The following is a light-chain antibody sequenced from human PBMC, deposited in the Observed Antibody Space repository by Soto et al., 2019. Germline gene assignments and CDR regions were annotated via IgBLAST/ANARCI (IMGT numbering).Light chain of an antibody. CDR3: QLSYSTLSWT. CDR2: GVS. Sequence: DIQMTQSPSSLSASVGDRVTITCRASQSISSFLNWYQQKPGKAPKLLIYGVSSLQTGVPSRFSGSGSGTDFTLNISSLQPEDFATYYCQLSYSTLSWTFGQGTVVEIK. J-gene: IGKJ2*02. V-gene: IGKV1-39*01. CDR1: QSISSF.